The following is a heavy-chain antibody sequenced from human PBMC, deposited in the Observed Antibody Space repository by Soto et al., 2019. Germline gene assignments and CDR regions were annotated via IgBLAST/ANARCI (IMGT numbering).Heavy chain of an antibody. D-gene: IGHD2-2*01. Sequence: QITLKESGPTLVKPTQTLTLTCTFSGFSLSSIGVGVGWIRQPPGKALAWLGILYWDDDKHYSPSLKSRISLAKDTSKDQAVPTLTNIDPVDTATYYCAHTIVVVPTAHDAFDVWGQGTMVTVSS. CDR2: LYWDDDK. J-gene: IGHJ3*01. CDR3: AHTIVVVPTAHDAFDV. V-gene: IGHV2-5*02. CDR1: GFSLSSIGVG.